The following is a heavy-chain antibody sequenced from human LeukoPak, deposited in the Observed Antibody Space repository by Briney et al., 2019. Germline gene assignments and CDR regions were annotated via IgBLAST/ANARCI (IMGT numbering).Heavy chain of an antibody. J-gene: IGHJ4*02. D-gene: IGHD4-11*01. Sequence: GASVKVSCKASGYSFTSNVISWVRQAPGQGLEWMGWFNPHTGGTTYAEKFQGRVTMTRDTSISTDYMELSGLRSDDTAVYYCARKKIEVVTTYDYWGQGTLVTVSS. CDR3: ARKKIEVVTTYDY. CDR1: GYSFTSNV. CDR2: FNPHTGGT. V-gene: IGHV1-2*02.